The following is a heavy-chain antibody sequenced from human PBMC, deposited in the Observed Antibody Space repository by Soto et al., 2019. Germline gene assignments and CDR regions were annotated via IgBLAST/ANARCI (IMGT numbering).Heavy chain of an antibody. CDR1: GGTFSSYA. CDR2: IIPIFGTA. V-gene: IGHV1-69*13. CDR3: ALGYYDSSGYYSAFDI. J-gene: IGHJ3*02. Sequence: SVKVSCKASGGTFSSYAISWVRQAPGQGLEWMGGIIPIFGTANYAQKFQGRVTITADESTSTAYMELSSLRSEDTAVYYCALGYYDSSGYYSAFDIWGQGTMVTVAS. D-gene: IGHD3-22*01.